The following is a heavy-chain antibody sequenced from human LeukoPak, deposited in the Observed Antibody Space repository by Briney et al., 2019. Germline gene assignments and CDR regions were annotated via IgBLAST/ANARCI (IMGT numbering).Heavy chain of an antibody. V-gene: IGHV3-23*01. CDR1: GFIFNNYG. D-gene: IGHD3-10*01. CDR3: AKDSFGYYFNY. CDR2: ISGSGGEI. Sequence: GASLRLSCLGSGFIFNNYGMSWVRQAPGKGLEWVSAISGSGGEIHYADSVKGRFTISRDNSKNTLYLQMNSLRAEDTAVYYCAKDSFGYYFNYWGRGTLVTVSS. J-gene: IGHJ4*02.